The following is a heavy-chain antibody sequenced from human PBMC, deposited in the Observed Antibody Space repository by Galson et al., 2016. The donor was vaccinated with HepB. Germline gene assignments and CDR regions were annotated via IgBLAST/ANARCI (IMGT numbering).Heavy chain of an antibody. J-gene: IGHJ4*02. CDR1: GLIFSNYG. CDR2: ISSDGSDK. Sequence: SLRLSCAASGLIFSNYGMHWVRQAPGKGLEWVAVISSDGSDKVYADSVKGRFTISRDNSKNTLFLQMSSLEAEDTAVYYCAKDRSSSWTHDHWGQGTLVTVSS. D-gene: IGHD2-2*01. V-gene: IGHV3-30*18. CDR3: AKDRSSSWTHDH.